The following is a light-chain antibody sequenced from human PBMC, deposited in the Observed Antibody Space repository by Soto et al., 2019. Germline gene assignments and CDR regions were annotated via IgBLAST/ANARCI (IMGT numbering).Light chain of an antibody. V-gene: IGKV1-33*01. CDR1: QNINNY. CDR3: QQYENIPT. CDR2: DAS. J-gene: IGKJ5*01. Sequence: DIQMTQSPSSLSASVGDRVTITCQASQNINNYLNWYQQXPGRAPKLLIYDASNSEAGVPSRCRGSGSGTDFTFTISRLQPEYIASYYCQQYENIPTFGQGTGLEIK.